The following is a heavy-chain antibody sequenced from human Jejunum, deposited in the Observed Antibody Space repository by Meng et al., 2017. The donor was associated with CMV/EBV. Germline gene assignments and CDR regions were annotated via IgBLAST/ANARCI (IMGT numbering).Heavy chain of an antibody. Sequence: CATSGFTFDTYGMSWVRQAPGKGLEWVSSISISSYTYYTDSVKGRFTISRDNAKNSLYLQMNSLRGEDTAVYYCARVVKGGNYLEYWGQGTLVTVSS. CDR3: ARVVKGGNYLEY. V-gene: IGHV3-21*01. D-gene: IGHD4-23*01. CDR2: ISISSYT. J-gene: IGHJ4*02. CDR1: GFTFDTYG.